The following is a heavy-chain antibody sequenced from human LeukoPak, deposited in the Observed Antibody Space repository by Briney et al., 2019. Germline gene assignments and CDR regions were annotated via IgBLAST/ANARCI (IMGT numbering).Heavy chain of an antibody. CDR1: GYIFTSNS. D-gene: IGHD3-16*01. CDR3: ARGEFYYDL. J-gene: IGHJ4*02. V-gene: IGHV1-18*04. Sequence: ASVRVSCKPSGYIFTSNSITWVRQASGQQLEWMGWISTFNGYTKYAQNLQGRITMTGDTSTRTVYLEMRNLRSDDTAVYFCARGEFYYDLWGQGTLVTVSS. CDR2: ISTFNGYT.